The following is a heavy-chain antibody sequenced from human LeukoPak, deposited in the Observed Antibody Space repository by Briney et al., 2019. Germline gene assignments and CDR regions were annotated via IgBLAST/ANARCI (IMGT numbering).Heavy chain of an antibody. CDR2: IYYSGST. CDR3: ARQTARPLHYCDY. Sequence: SETLSLTCTVPGDSISSYYWSWSRQPPGKGLEWIGYIYYSGSTNYNPSLKSRVTISVETSKNQFSLRLSSVTDADTAVCACARQTARPLHYCDYWGQGTLVTVSS. V-gene: IGHV4-59*08. D-gene: IGHD1-26*01. J-gene: IGHJ4*02. CDR1: GDSISSYY.